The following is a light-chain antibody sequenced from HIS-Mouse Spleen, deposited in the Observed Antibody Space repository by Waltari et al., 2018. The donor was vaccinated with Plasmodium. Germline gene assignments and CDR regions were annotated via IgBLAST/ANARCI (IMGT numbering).Light chain of an antibody. V-gene: IGKV1-39*01. CDR1: PSISSD. J-gene: IGKJ1*01. CDR2: ASS. CDR3: EQNYNTWT. Sequence: DLQMTQSPSSLSASVGDSVTINCRASPSISSDLNWDHQKPGKAPKLLIYASSSLQSGVPSKFSGSGSRTDFTLTISNLQPEDVATYYGEQNYNTWTFGQGTKVEIK.